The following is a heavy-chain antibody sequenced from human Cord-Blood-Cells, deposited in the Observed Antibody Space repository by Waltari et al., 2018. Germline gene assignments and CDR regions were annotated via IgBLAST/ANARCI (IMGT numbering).Heavy chain of an antibody. CDR3: ARGPLLGISLDY. Sequence: QVQLVQSGAEVKKPGASVKVSCKASGYTFTSYAMHWVRQAPGQRLEWKGWINAGNGNTKYSQKFQGRVTITRDTSASTAYMELSSLRSEDTAVYYCARGPLLGISLDYWGQGTLVTVSS. CDR2: INAGNGNT. V-gene: IGHV1-3*01. CDR1: GYTFTSYA. J-gene: IGHJ4*02. D-gene: IGHD7-27*01.